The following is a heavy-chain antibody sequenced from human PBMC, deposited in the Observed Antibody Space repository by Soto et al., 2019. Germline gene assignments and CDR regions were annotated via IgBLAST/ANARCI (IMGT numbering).Heavy chain of an antibody. Sequence: GGSLRLSCAASGFTFNIYSMNWVRQAPGKGLEWVSYISGSSSTIYYADSVKGRFTISGDNAKNSLYLQMNSLRAEDTAVYYCATDKLGYCSDGRCYRPGYFENWGQGTPVTVSS. V-gene: IGHV3-48*01. CDR3: ATDKLGYCSDGRCYRPGYFEN. CDR1: GFTFNIYS. J-gene: IGHJ4*02. D-gene: IGHD2-15*01. CDR2: ISGSSSTI.